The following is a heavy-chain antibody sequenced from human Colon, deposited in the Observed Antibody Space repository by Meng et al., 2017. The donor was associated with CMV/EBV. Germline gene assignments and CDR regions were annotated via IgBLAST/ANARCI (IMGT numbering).Heavy chain of an antibody. V-gene: IGHV3-30*02. J-gene: IGHJ5*02. D-gene: IGHD1-1*01. CDR3: VSEVGSLWFDP. CDR1: GFSFSSYN. Sequence: SCAASGFSFSSYNMHWDRQAPGKGLEWVASMRHDENYGQYVDSVKGRFTISRDNSKNTLYLQMNNLRPEDTAVFYCVSEVGSLWFDPWGQGSLVTVSS. CDR2: MRHDENYG.